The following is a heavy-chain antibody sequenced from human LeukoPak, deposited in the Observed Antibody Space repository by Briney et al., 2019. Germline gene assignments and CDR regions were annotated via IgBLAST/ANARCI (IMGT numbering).Heavy chain of an antibody. CDR3: ARDLAWDAFDI. V-gene: IGHV3-21*01. CDR2: IHSSSGSI. CDR1: GFNFTNYN. Sequence: GGSLRLSCAAPGFNFTNYNMNWVRQAPGKGLEWVSSIHSSSGSIYYADSLKDRYTISRDNAKNSLYLQMNSLRAEDTAVYYCARDLAWDAFDIWGQGTMVTVSS. J-gene: IGHJ3*02.